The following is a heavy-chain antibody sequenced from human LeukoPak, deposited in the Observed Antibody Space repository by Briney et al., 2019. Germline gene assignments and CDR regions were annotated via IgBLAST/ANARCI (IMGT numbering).Heavy chain of an antibody. D-gene: IGHD1-1*01. J-gene: IGHJ4*02. CDR3: AREGPETYNFDF. CDR2: IRPSGST. V-gene: IGHV1-46*01. CDR1: GYTFTSYY. Sequence: GASLKVSCKASGYTFTSYYIHWVRQAPGQGLEYMGIIRPSGSTAYAQKFQGRVTMTRDTSTSAVYMELSSPRSEDTAVYYCAREGPETYNFDFWGQGTQVTVSS.